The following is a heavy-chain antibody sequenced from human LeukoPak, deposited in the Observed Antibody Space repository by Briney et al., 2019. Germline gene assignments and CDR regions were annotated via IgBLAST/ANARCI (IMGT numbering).Heavy chain of an antibody. Sequence: GGSLRLSCAASGFTFSSYAMSWVRQAPGKGLEWVSAISGSGGSTYYADSVKGRSTISRDNSKNTLYLQMNSLRAEDTAVYYCAPRGDTAMVTNYFDYWGPGTLVTVSS. D-gene: IGHD5-18*01. CDR3: APRGDTAMVTNYFDY. V-gene: IGHV3-23*01. CDR1: GFTFSSYA. J-gene: IGHJ4*02. CDR2: ISGSGGST.